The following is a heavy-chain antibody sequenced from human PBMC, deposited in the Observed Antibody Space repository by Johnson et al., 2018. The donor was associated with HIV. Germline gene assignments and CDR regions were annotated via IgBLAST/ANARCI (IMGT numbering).Heavy chain of an antibody. D-gene: IGHD3-10*01. CDR1: GFSVTSNY. J-gene: IGHJ3*02. CDR3: ARPIARGASDI. Sequence: QVQLVESGGGLVQPGGSLRLSCAASGFSVTSNYMGWVRQAPGKGLEWVSYISSSGSTIQYADSVKGRFTISRNNAKNSLYLQMNSLRAEDTAVYYCARPIARGASDIWGQGTMVTVSS. V-gene: IGHV3-11*01. CDR2: ISSSGSTI.